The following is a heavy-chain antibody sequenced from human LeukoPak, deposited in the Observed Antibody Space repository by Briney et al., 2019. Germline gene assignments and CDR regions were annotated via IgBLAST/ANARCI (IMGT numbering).Heavy chain of an antibody. CDR1: GYTFISYD. Sequence: ASVKVSCKASGYTFISYDINWVRQATGQGLEWMGWMNPNSGNTGYAKKFQGRVTMTRNTSISTAYMELSSLRSEDTAVYYCVRLSDIVVVPTWRMDVWGQGTTVTVSS. D-gene: IGHD2-2*01. CDR2: MNPNSGNT. CDR3: VRLSDIVVVPTWRMDV. J-gene: IGHJ6*02. V-gene: IGHV1-8*01.